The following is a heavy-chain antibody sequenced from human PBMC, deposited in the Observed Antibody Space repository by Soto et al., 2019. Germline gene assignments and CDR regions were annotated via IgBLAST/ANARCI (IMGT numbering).Heavy chain of an antibody. CDR2: INPILSMS. V-gene: IGHV1-69*02. CDR3: ASSYGSGYRAFDS. Sequence: QVQLVQSGAEVKKPGSSVRVSCKASGDTFNFYSINWVRQAPGLGLEWMGRINPILSMSNYAQRFQGRVTMTADKSTSTAYMELSSLRPEDTAMYYCASSYGSGYRAFDSWGQGALVTVSS. CDR1: GDTFNFYS. J-gene: IGHJ4*02. D-gene: IGHD3-10*01.